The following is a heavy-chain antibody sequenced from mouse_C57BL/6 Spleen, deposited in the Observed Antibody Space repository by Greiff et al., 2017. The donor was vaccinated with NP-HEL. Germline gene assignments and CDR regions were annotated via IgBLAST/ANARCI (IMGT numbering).Heavy chain of an antibody. CDR1: GFTFSDYG. Sequence: EVNVVESGGGLVKPGGSLKLSCAASGFTFSDYGMHWVRQAPEQGLEWVAYISSGSSTIYYADTVKGRFTISRDNAKNTLFLQMTSLRSEDTAMYYCARPLQPAWFAYWGQGTLVTVSA. D-gene: IGHD1-1*01. V-gene: IGHV5-17*01. CDR3: ARPLQPAWFAY. CDR2: ISSGSSTI. J-gene: IGHJ3*01.